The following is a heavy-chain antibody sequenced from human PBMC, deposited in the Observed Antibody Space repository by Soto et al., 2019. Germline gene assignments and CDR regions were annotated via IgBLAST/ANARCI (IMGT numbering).Heavy chain of an antibody. J-gene: IGHJ5*02. CDR3: ASAVAATNNWFDP. CDR2: IYYSGST. CDR1: GGSISSGGYY. Sequence: SETLSLTCAVSGGSISSGGYYWSWIRQPPGKGLEWIGYIYYSGSTNYNPSLKSRVTISVDTSKNQFSLKLSSVTAADTAVYYCASAVAATNNWFDPWGQGTLVTVSS. V-gene: IGHV4-61*08. D-gene: IGHD2-15*01.